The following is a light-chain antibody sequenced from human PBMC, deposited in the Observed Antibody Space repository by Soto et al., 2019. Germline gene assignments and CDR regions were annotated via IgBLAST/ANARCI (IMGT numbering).Light chain of an antibody. J-gene: IGLJ2*01. CDR1: SSDVGGYNY. CDR2: EVS. Sequence: QSVLTQPASVSGSPGQSTTISCTRTSSDVGGYNYVSWYQQHPGKAPRLMIYEVSNRPSGVSNRFSGSKSGNTASLTISGLQAEDEADYYCSSYTTSSTLVFGGGTKLTVL. CDR3: SSYTTSSTLV. V-gene: IGLV2-14*01.